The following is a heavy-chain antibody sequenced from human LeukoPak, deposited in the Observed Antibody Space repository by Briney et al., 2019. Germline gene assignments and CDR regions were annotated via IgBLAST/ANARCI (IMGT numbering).Heavy chain of an antibody. CDR2: IIPIFGTA. J-gene: IGHJ4*02. Sequence: SVKVSCKASGGTFSSYAISWVRQAPGHGLEWMGGIIPIFGTANYAQKFQGRVTITADESTSTAYMELSSLRSEDTAVYYCAIDLGNYYGSGSYYYWSQGTLVTVSS. CDR3: AIDLGNYYGSGSYYY. D-gene: IGHD3-10*01. CDR1: GGTFSSYA. V-gene: IGHV1-69*01.